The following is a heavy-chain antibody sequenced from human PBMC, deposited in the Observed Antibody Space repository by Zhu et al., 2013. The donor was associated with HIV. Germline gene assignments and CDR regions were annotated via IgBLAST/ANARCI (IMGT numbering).Heavy chain of an antibody. J-gene: IGHJ5*02. CDR1: GGTFSSYA. V-gene: IGHV1-69*12. CDR3: ARDRGLGYSSSWYWFDP. Sequence: QVQLVQSGAEVKKPGSSVKVSCKASGGTFSSYAISWVRQAPGQGLEWMGGIIPIFGTANYAQKFQGRVTITADESTSTAYMELSSLRSEDTAVYYCARDRGLGYSSSWYWFDPGAREPWSPSPQ. CDR2: IIPIFGTA. D-gene: IGHD6-13*01.